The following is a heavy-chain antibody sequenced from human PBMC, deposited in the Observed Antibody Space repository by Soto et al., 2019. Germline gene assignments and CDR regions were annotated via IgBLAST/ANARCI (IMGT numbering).Heavy chain of an antibody. D-gene: IGHD2-15*01. CDR3: AREEGGYCSGGSCYPYYYYYYMDV. Sequence: GGSLRLSCAASGFTFSSYSMNWVRQAPGKGLEWVSYISSSSSTIYYADSVKGRFTISRDNAKNSLYLQMNSLRAEDTAVYYCAREEGGYCSGGSCYPYYYYYYMDVWGKGTTVTVSS. V-gene: IGHV3-48*01. CDR2: ISSSSSTI. CDR1: GFTFSSYS. J-gene: IGHJ6*03.